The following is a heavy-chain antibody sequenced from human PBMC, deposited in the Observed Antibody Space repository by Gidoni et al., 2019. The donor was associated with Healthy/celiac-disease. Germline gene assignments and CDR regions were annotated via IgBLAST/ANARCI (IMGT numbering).Heavy chain of an antibody. V-gene: IGHV3-11*06. CDR3: ARDFRYSSGPIDY. CDR2: ISSSSSYT. J-gene: IGHJ4*02. Sequence: QVQLVESGGGLVTPGGSLRLSCAASGFTFSDYYMSWIRQAPGKGLEWVSYISSSSSYTNYADSVKGRFTISRDNAKNSLYLQMNSLRAEDTAVYYCARDFRYSSGPIDYWGQGTLVTVSS. CDR1: GFTFSDYY. D-gene: IGHD6-19*01.